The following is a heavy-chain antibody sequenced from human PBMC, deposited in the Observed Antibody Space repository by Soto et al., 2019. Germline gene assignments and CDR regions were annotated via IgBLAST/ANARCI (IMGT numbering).Heavy chain of an antibody. CDR3: ARGYDGSXYFXXLGDGMDV. V-gene: IGHV1-18*01. CDR2: ISGRSGNS. J-gene: IGHJ6*02. D-gene: IGHD3-3*01. Sequence: QVQLVQSGTEVKKPGASVKVSCKTSGYSFANQAINWVRQAPGQGLEWVGWISGRSGNSNYAETVRGRVTLTTDTSTGTAYLELRALTTDDTAVYYCARGYDGSXYFXXLGDGMDVWGQGTTVTVSS. CDR1: GYSFANQA.